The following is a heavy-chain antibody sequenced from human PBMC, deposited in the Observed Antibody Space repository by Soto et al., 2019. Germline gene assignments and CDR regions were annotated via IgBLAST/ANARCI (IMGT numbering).Heavy chain of an antibody. CDR1: GFTFSRYT. V-gene: IGHV3-23*01. D-gene: IGHD3-10*01. Sequence: DVQLLESGGDLIQPGGSLRLACVASGFTFSRYTMSWVRQAPGKGLQWVSGIGGGGDTYYADSVKGRFTISRDNSNNTLFPKMSPGGADDTAIFWCAKDKDPDGSGDFDVGGQGPPVPVPS. J-gene: IGHJ4*02. CDR3: AKDKDPDGSGDFDV. CDR2: IGGGGDT.